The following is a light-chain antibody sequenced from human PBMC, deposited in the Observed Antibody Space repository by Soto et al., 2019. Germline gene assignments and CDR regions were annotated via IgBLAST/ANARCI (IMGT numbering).Light chain of an antibody. CDR3: QQYGSSPLIT. Sequence: EIVLTQSPGTLSLSPGERATLSCRASQSIGSHYLAWYQQRPGQAPRLLIHGACSRAAGVPERFSGSRSGGGFTLTISRLEPEDSALYYCQQYGSSPLITFGPGTRVDIK. J-gene: IGKJ3*01. V-gene: IGKV3-20*01. CDR1: QSIGSHY. CDR2: GAC.